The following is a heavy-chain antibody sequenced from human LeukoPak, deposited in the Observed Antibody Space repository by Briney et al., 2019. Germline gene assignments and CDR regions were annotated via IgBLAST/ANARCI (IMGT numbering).Heavy chain of an antibody. J-gene: IGHJ4*02. CDR2: INHSGST. D-gene: IGHD1-1*01. CDR3: ARASTHSDY. V-gene: IGHV4-34*01. CDR1: GGSFSGYY. Sequence: PWETLSLTCAVYGGSFSGYYWSWIRQPPGKGLEWIGEINHSGSTNYNPSLKSRVTISVDTSKNQFSLKLSSVTAADTAVYYCARASTHSDYWGQGTLVTVSS.